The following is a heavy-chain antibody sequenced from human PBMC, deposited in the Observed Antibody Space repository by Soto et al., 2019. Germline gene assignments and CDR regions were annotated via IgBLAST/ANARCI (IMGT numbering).Heavy chain of an antibody. D-gene: IGHD3-10*01. J-gene: IGHJ6*02. CDR2: ISDSGSA. CDR3: ARDVAGPRGSYYFHGMDV. V-gene: IGHV4-59*02. Sequence: SETLSLTCSVSGGSVSYNYWTWIRQSSGKGLEWLGYISDSGSANYNPSLNSRATISVDTSENQFSLKLSSVTAADTAVYYCARDVAGPRGSYYFHGMDVWGQGTTVTVSS. CDR1: GGSVSYNY.